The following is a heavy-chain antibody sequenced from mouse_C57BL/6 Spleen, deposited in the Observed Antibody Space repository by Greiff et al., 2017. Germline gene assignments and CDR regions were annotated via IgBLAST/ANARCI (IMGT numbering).Heavy chain of an antibody. CDR2: IYPGSGST. V-gene: IGHV1-55*01. CDR1: GYTFTSYW. CDR3: ARRDSNLNYFDY. J-gene: IGHJ2*01. Sequence: QVQLQQPGAELVKPGASVKMSCKASGYTFTSYWITWAKQRPGQGLEWIGDIYPGSGSTNYNEKFKSKATLTVDTSSSTAYMQLSSLTSEDSAVYYCARRDSNLNYFDYWGQGTTLTVSS. D-gene: IGHD2-5*01.